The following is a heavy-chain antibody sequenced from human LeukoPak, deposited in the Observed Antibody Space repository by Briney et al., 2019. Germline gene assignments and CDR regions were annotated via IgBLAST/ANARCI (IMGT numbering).Heavy chain of an antibody. J-gene: IGHJ5*02. CDR3: ARDLIGGPSWLDP. CDR2: IIPIFGTA. V-gene: IGHV1-69*13. D-gene: IGHD4-23*01. Sequence: ASVKVSCKASGGTFSSYATSWVRQAPGQGLEWMGGIIPIFGTANYAQKFQGRVTITADESTSTAYMELSSLRSEDTAVYYCARDLIGGPSWLDPWGQGTLVTVSS. CDR1: GGTFSSYA.